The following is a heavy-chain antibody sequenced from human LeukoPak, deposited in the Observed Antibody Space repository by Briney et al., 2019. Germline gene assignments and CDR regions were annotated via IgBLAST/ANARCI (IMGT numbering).Heavy chain of an antibody. CDR1: GFTFSSYS. CDR3: ATDIATGLGYYYDSSGSYNWFDP. CDR2: ITSSSSTI. Sequence: GGSLRLSCAASGFTFSSYSMTWVRQAPGKGLEGVSYITSSSSTIYYADSVKGRFHSSRDNAKNSLYLQMNSLRAEATALYYCATDIATGLGYYYDSSGSYNWFDPWGQGTLVTVSS. J-gene: IGHJ5*02. D-gene: IGHD3-22*01. V-gene: IGHV3-48*01.